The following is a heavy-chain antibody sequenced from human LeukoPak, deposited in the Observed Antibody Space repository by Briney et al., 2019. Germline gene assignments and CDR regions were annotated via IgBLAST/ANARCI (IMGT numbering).Heavy chain of an antibody. CDR3: ARGFISRVGRIQRYDAFDI. V-gene: IGHV4-59*01. D-gene: IGHD5-18*01. J-gene: IGHJ3*02. CDR1: GGSFSSYY. CDR2: IHNSGST. Sequence: SETLSLTCTVSGGSFSSYYWSWIRQPPGKGLELIGYIHNSGSTNYHPSLKSRVTISVDTSKTRFSLKLTSVTAADAAVYYCARGFISRVGRIQRYDAFDIWGQGTMVTVSS.